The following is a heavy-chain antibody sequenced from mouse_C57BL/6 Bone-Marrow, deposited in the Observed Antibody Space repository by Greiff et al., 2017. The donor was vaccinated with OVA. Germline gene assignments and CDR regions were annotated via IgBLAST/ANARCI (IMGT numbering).Heavy chain of an antibody. J-gene: IGHJ4*01. D-gene: IGHD2-4*01. CDR1: GFTFSDAW. CDR2: IRNKANNHAT. CDR3: TRRDDYDVDAMDY. Sequence: EVKLEESGGGLVQPGGSMKLSCAASGFTFSDAWMDWVRQSPEKGLEWVAEIRNKANNHATYYAESVKGRFTISRDDSKSSVYLQMNSLRAEDTSIYYCTRRDDYDVDAMDYWGQGTSVTVSS. V-gene: IGHV6-6*01.